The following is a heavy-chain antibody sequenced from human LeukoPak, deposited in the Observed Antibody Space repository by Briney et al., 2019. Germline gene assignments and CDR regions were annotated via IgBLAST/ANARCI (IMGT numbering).Heavy chain of an antibody. CDR1: GFTFSSYA. V-gene: IGHV4-59*01. J-gene: IGHJ4*02. CDR2: IYYSGNT. Sequence: GSLRLSCAASGFTFSSYAMSWIRQPPGKGLEWIGYIYYSGNTKYNPSLKSRVTMSVDTSKNQFSLKVSSVTAADTAVYFCAREGTTGWAFWGQGTLVTVSS. D-gene: IGHD1-1*01. CDR3: AREGTTGWAF.